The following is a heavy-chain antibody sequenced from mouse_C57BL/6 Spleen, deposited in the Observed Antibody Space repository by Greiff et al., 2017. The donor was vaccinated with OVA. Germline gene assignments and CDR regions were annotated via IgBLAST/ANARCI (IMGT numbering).Heavy chain of an antibody. D-gene: IGHD3-3*01. V-gene: IGHV5-17*01. Sequence: DVKLVESGGGLVKPGGSLKLSCAASGFTFSDYGMHWVRQAPGKGLEWVAYISSGSSTIYYADTVKGRFTISRDNAKNTLFLQMTSLRSEDTAMYYCARGDSYAMDYWGQGTSVTVSS. CDR2: ISSGSSTI. J-gene: IGHJ4*01. CDR3: ARGDSYAMDY. CDR1: GFTFSDYG.